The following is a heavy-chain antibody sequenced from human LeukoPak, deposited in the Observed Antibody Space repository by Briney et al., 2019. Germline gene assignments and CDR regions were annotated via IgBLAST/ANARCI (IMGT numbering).Heavy chain of an antibody. CDR2: ISSSGSTI. Sequence: GGSLRLSCAASGFTFSDYYMSWIRQAPGKGLEWVSYISSSGSTIYYADSGKGRFTIPRDNAKNSLYLQMNSLRAEDTAVYYCARDSGSPAQFDPWGEGTLVTVSS. D-gene: IGHD1-26*01. V-gene: IGHV3-11*01. J-gene: IGHJ5*02. CDR1: GFTFSDYY. CDR3: ARDSGSPAQFDP.